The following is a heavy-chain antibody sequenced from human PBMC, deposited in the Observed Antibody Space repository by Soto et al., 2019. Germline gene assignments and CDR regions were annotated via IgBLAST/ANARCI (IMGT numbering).Heavy chain of an antibody. V-gene: IGHV4-59*01. J-gene: IGHJ1*01. D-gene: IGHD2-21*01. Sequence: SETRSLTCSVAARYMSSNFRSWIRQSPDKGLPWLAYVFYGGTDYNPSLWGRVSMSVEASQSQFCLRLTSVTVGDTADYYCPSNRGALFFESWAEGILVTVSS. CDR1: ARYMSSNF. CDR3: PSNRGALFFES. CDR2: VFYGGT.